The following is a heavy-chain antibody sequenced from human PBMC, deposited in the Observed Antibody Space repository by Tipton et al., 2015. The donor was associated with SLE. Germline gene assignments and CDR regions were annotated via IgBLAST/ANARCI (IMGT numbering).Heavy chain of an antibody. Sequence: TLSLTCTVSGGSISSGSYYWSWIRQPAGKGLEWIGSIYYSGSTNYNPSLKSRVTISVDTSKNQFSLKLSSVTAADTAVYYCASGEGLAAALFDYWGQGTLVTVSS. CDR2: IYYSGST. CDR3: ASGEGLAAALFDY. D-gene: IGHD6-13*01. V-gene: IGHV4-61*02. J-gene: IGHJ4*02. CDR1: GGSISSGSYY.